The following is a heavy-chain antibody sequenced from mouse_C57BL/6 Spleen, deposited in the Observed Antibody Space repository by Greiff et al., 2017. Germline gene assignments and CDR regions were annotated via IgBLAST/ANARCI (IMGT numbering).Heavy chain of an antibody. Sequence: QVQLQQSGPGLVAPSQSLSITCTVSGFSLTSYGVDWVRQSPGKGLEWLGVIWGVGSTNYNSALKSRLSISKDNSKSQVFLKMNSLQTDDTAMYYCASRGIYYDDDERAYYAMDYWGQGTSVTVSS. V-gene: IGHV2-6*01. CDR3: ASRGIYYDDDERAYYAMDY. J-gene: IGHJ4*01. D-gene: IGHD2-4*01. CDR2: IWGVGST. CDR1: GFSLTSYG.